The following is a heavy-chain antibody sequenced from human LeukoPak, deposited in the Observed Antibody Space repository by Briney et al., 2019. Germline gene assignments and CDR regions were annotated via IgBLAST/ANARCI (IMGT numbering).Heavy chain of an antibody. CDR2: IKQDGSER. V-gene: IGHV3-7*01. CDR3: ARDPMVYDAFDI. J-gene: IGHJ3*02. Sequence: PGGSLRLSCAAFRFTFSTYWMTWVRQAPGKGLEWVANIKQDGSERYYVDSVKGRFTISRDNAKNLLYLQMNSLRAEDTAVYYCARDPMVYDAFDIWGQGTMVTVSS. D-gene: IGHD2-8*01. CDR1: RFTFSTYW.